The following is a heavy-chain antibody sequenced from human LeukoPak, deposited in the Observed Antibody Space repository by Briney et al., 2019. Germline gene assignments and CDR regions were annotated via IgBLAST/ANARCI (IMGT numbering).Heavy chain of an antibody. CDR3: ARGSHDAFDI. D-gene: IGHD3-10*01. CDR2: ITTDGSST. J-gene: IGHJ3*02. V-gene: IGHV3-74*01. CDR1: GFTFRSYW. Sequence: GGSLRLSCAASGFTFRSYWMHWVRQAPGKGLVWVSYITTDGSSTTYADSVKGRFTISRDNAKNTLYLQMNSLRADDTAVYYCARGSHDAFDIWGQGTMVTVSS.